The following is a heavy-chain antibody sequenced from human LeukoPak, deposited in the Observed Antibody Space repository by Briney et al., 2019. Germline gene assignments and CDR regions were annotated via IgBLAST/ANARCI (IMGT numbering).Heavy chain of an antibody. CDR3: VRGPMVRGVFIRRSKSGYFDY. Sequence: PGGSLRLSCAASGFTFNNYAMSWVRQAPGKGLAWVSSISGSGVTTFYADSVKGRFTISRDNAKNSLYLQMNSLRAEDTAVYYCVRGPMVRGVFIRRSKSGYFDYWGQGTLVTVSS. CDR1: GFTFNNYA. V-gene: IGHV3-23*01. D-gene: IGHD3-10*01. CDR2: ISGSGVTT. J-gene: IGHJ4*02.